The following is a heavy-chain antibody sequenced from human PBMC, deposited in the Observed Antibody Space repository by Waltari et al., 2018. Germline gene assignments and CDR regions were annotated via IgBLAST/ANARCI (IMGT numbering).Heavy chain of an antibody. CDR3: ASPLGGYSAEGP. J-gene: IGHJ5*02. D-gene: IGHD5-18*01. V-gene: IGHV4-34*01. CDR2: INHSGSN. CDR1: GGSFSGYY. Sequence: QVQLQQWGAGLLKPSETLSLTCAVYGGSFSGYYWSWIRQPPGKGLEWIGEINHSGSNNYNPSLKSRVTISVDTSKNQFSLKLSSVTAADTAVYYCASPLGGYSAEGPWGQGTLVTVSS.